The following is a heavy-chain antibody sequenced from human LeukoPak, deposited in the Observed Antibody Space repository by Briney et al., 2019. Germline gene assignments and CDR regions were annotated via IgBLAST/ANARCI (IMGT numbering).Heavy chain of an antibody. Sequence: GESLKISCKGSGYSFTNYWIVWVRQKPGKGLEWMGIIYPGDSDTRYSPSFQGQVTISADKSISTAYLQWGSLKASDTGTYYCARLPGVVVIRDRYFDYWGQGTLVTVSS. D-gene: IGHD3-22*01. CDR2: IYPGDSDT. CDR3: ARLPGVVVIRDRYFDY. CDR1: GYSFTNYW. J-gene: IGHJ4*02. V-gene: IGHV5-51*01.